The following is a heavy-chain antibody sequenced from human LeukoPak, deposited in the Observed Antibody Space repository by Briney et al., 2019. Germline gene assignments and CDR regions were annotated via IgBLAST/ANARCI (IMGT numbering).Heavy chain of an antibody. CDR2: ISYDGSSK. V-gene: IGHV3-30-3*01. CDR1: GFTFSSYA. Sequence: GGSLRLSCAASGFTFSSYAMHWVRQAPGKGLEWVAVISYDGSSKYYADSVKGRFTISRDNSKNTLYLQMNSLRAEDTAVYYCARDRVGATDYFDYWGQGTLVTVSS. D-gene: IGHD1-26*01. J-gene: IGHJ4*02. CDR3: ARDRVGATDYFDY.